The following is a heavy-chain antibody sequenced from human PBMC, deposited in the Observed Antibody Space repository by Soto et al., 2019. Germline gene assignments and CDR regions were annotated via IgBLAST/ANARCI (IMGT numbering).Heavy chain of an antibody. V-gene: IGHV4-59*01. D-gene: IGHD2-2*01. J-gene: IGHJ4*02. Sequence: PSETLSLTCTVSAGYISSYCWRWIRQPPGKGLEWIGYVYYRGSTNYNPSLKSRVAISVDASKNQISLKLSSVTAADTAVYYCAGWGTSSTYDRQFDYWGQGTLVTVSS. CDR3: AGWGTSSTYDRQFDY. CDR1: AGYISSYC. CDR2: VYYRGST.